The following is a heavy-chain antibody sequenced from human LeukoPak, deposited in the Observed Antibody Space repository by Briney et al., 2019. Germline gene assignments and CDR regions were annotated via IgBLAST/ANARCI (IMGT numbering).Heavy chain of an antibody. V-gene: IGHV1-8*02. CDR2: INPNSGNR. CDR1: RYTFTNND. D-gene: IGHD7-27*01. J-gene: IGHJ6*03. Sequence: GASVKVSCNAYRYTFTNNDINWLRQATGQGLEWMGWINPNSGNRGHTQKFQGRVTLTMNTSTSTAYMDLTSLTSEDTAVYYCARGPPGEDHYYLDVWAKGTTVTVSS. CDR3: ARGPPGEDHYYLDV.